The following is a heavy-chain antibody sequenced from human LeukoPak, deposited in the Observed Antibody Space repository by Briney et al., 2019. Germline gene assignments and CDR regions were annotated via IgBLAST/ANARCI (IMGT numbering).Heavy chain of an antibody. CDR2: INPNSGGT. CDR3: ARALITFGGVIVGAEESGAQFDI. J-gene: IGHJ3*02. CDR1: GYTFTGYY. D-gene: IGHD3-16*02. V-gene: IGHV1-2*02. Sequence: ASVKVSCKASGYTFTGYYMHWVRQAPGQGLEWMGWINPNSGGTSYAQKFQGRVTMTRDTSISTAYMELSRLRSDDTAVYYCARALITFGGVIVGAEESGAQFDIWGQGTMVTVSS.